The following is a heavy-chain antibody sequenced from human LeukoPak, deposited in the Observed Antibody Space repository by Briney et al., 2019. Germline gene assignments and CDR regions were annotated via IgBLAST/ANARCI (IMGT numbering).Heavy chain of an antibody. CDR3: ASGGWYRGY. CDR1: GASFSGYY. CDR2: IYHRGST. Sequence: SETLSLTCAVYGASFSGYYWTWIRQPPGKGLEWIGEIYHRGSTNYNPSLESRVTISVDTSKNHFSLELTSVTAADTAVYYFASGGWYRGYWGQRTLVTVSS. J-gene: IGHJ4*02. V-gene: IGHV4-34*01. D-gene: IGHD2-15*01.